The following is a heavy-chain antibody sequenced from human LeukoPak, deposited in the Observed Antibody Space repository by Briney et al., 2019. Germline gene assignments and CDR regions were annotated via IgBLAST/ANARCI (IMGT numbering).Heavy chain of an antibody. J-gene: IGHJ4*02. D-gene: IGHD2-15*01. CDR2: ISIGDGRT. V-gene: IGHV1-18*01. CDR3: SRSYYSSSWYYFDH. CDR1: GYTFNNFG. Sequence: ASVKVSCKTSGYTFNNFGITWVRQAPGQGLEWMGWISIGDGRTHYGRKFQDRVSMTREMSSNTAFLELSSLRSDDTAFYFCSRSYYSSSWYYFDHWGQGTLVTVSS.